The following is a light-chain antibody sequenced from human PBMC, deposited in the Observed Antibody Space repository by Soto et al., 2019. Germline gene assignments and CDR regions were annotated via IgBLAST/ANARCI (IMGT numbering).Light chain of an antibody. CDR3: SSYAGSNGVV. Sequence: QSALTQPPSASGSPGQSVTISCTGTSSDVGGYNYVSWYQQHPGKAPKLMIYEVSERPSGVPDRFSGSKSGNTASLTVSGLQAEDEADYYCSSYAGSNGVVFGGGTKVTVL. CDR1: SSDVGGYNY. CDR2: EVS. V-gene: IGLV2-8*01. J-gene: IGLJ2*01.